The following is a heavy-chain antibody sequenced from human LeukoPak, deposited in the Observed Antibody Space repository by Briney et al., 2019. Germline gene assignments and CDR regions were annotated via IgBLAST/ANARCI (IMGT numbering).Heavy chain of an antibody. V-gene: IGHV4-59*01. CDR3: ARDGGYCGGDCYFY. CDR1: GISISNYY. J-gene: IGHJ4*02. D-gene: IGHD2-21*02. Sequence: SETLSLTCTVSGISISNYYWSWIRQPPGKGLEWIGYIYYSGSTNYNPSLKSRVTISVDTTKNQFSLKLSSVTAADTAVYYCARDGGYCGGDCYFYWGQGTLVTVSS. CDR2: IYYSGST.